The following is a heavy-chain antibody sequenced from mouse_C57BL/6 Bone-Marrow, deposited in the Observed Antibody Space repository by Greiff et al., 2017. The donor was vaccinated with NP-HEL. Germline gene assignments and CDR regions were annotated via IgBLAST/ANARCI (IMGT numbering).Heavy chain of an antibody. CDR2: INPNNGGT. D-gene: IGHD1-1*01. Sequence: VQLQQSGPELVKPGASVKISCKASGYTFTDYYMNWVKQSHGKSLEWIGDINPNNGGTSYNQKFKGKATLTVDKSSRTAYMELRSLTSEDSAVYYCARDYYGSSSYFDYWGQGTTLTVSS. CDR3: ARDYYGSSSYFDY. J-gene: IGHJ2*01. CDR1: GYTFTDYY. V-gene: IGHV1-26*01.